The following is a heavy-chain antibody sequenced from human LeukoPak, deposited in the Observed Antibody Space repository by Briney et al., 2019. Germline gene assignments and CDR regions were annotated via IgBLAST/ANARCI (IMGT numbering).Heavy chain of an antibody. D-gene: IGHD6-13*01. J-gene: IGHJ4*02. CDR1: GYPFTKFY. V-gene: IGHV1-2*02. CDR3: ARAAATDMANYFDY. CDR2: INPNSGGT. Sequence: ASVNVSCKASGYPFTKFYMHWVRQAPGQGLEGMGWINPNSGGTNYAQKFQGGVTMTRDTSISTAYMEVSRLRPDDTAVYYCARAAATDMANYFDYWGQGTLVTVSS.